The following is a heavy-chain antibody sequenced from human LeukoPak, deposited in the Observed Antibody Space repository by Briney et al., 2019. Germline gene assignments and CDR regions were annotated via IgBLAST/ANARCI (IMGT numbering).Heavy chain of an antibody. CDR1: GGSISSGSYY. D-gene: IGHD5-24*01. J-gene: IGHJ3*02. CDR2: IYYSGST. V-gene: IGHV4-39*07. CDR3: ASRDGYNYKI. Sequence: SETLSLTCTVSGGSISSGSYYWSWIRQPAGKGLEWIGRIYYSGSTYYNPSLRSRVTISVDTSKNQFSLKLSSVTAADTAVYYCASRDGYNYKIWGQGTMVTVSS.